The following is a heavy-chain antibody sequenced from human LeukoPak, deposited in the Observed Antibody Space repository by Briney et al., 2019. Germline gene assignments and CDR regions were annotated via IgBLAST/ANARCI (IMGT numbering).Heavy chain of an antibody. CDR2: INSDGSST. D-gene: IGHD6-19*01. Sequence: PGGSLRLSCAASGFTFSGYWMHWVRQVPGKGLVGVSRINSDGSSTGYADSVKGRFTISRDNAKNTLYLQMNSLRAEDTAVYYCARGKAVAGTFSWFDPWGQGTLVTVSS. CDR3: ARGKAVAGTFSWFDP. V-gene: IGHV3-74*01. CDR1: GFTFSGYW. J-gene: IGHJ5*02.